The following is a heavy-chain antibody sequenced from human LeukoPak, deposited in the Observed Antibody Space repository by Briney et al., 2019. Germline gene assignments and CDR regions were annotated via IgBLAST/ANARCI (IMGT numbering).Heavy chain of an antibody. V-gene: IGHV4-59*01. D-gene: IGHD1-14*01. CDR1: GGSISSFY. J-gene: IGHJ4*02. CDR2: IYYSGST. Sequence: SETLSLTCSVSGGSISSFYWGWIRQPPGKGLEYIGNIYYSGSTYYNPSLKSRVTISLDMSKNQFSLKLSSMTPADTAVYYCARLQPRAVTGRIFDYWGQGILVTVSS. CDR3: ARLQPRAVTGRIFDY.